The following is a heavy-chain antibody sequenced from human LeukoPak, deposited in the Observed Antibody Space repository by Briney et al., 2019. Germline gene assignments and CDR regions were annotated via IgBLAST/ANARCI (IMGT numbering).Heavy chain of an antibody. CDR1: GFTFSDYY. J-gene: IGHJ4*02. D-gene: IGHD3-16*01. CDR2: ISSSGSTI. V-gene: IGHV3-11*04. CDR3: ARLSLGHWVAY. Sequence: GGSLRLSCAASGFTFSDYYMSWIRQAPGKGLEWVSYISSSGSTIYYADSVKGRFTISMDNAKNSLYLQMKSLRAEDTAVYYCARLSLGHWVAYWGQGTLVTVSS.